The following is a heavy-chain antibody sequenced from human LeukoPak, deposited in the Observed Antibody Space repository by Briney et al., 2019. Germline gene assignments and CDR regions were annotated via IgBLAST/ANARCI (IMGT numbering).Heavy chain of an antibody. D-gene: IGHD2-2*03. CDR2: INPSGGST. Sequence: GASVKVSCKASGYTFTSYYMHWVRQAPGQGLEWMGIINPSGGSTSYAQKFQGRVTMTRDTSTSTVYMELSSLRSEDTAVYYCARGRGDLVDIVVVPAVMDVWGQGTTVTVSS. CDR3: ARGRGDLVDIVVVPAVMDV. CDR1: GYTFTSYY. J-gene: IGHJ6*02. V-gene: IGHV1-46*01.